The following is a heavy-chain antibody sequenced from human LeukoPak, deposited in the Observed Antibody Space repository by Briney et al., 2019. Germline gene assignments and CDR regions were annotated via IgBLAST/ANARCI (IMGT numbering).Heavy chain of an antibody. J-gene: IGHJ4*02. CDR2: INWNGGST. CDR1: GFTFDDYG. Sequence: GGSLRLSCAASGFTFDDYGMNWVRQAPGKGLEWVAGINWNGGSTGYADSVKGRFTISRDNAKNSLYLQMNSLRAEDTALYYCARGGHSITMIVVVIIPFDYWGQGTLVTVSS. D-gene: IGHD3-22*01. V-gene: IGHV3-20*04. CDR3: ARGGHSITMIVVVIIPFDY.